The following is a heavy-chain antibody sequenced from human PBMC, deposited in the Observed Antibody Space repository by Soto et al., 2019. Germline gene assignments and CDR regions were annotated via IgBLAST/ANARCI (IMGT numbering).Heavy chain of an antibody. CDR2: IHHSGST. CDR3: ARDTGTYPYYFDY. Sequence: PSETLSLTCTVSGGSISSGENFWNWIRQSPGKGLEWIGYIHHSGSTYYNPSLKSRLTISVDTSKNQISLKLNSVTAADTAVYYCARDTGTYPYYFDYWGQGNLVTV. V-gene: IGHV4-30-4*01. D-gene: IGHD1-26*01. J-gene: IGHJ4*02. CDR1: GGSISSGENF.